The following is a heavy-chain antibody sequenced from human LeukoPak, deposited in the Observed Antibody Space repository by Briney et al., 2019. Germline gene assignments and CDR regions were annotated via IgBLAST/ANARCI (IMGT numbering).Heavy chain of an antibody. D-gene: IGHD3-10*01. CDR2: IYPGDSDT. J-gene: IGHJ5*02. CDR1: GYSFTSYW. V-gene: IGHV5-51*01. CDR3: ARRGAGSRYGGSWFDP. Sequence: GESLKISCKGSGYSFTSYWIGWVRQMPGKGLEWMGIIYPGDSDTRYSPSFQGQVTISADKSISTAYLQWSSLKASDTAMYYCARRGAGSRYGGSWFDPWGQGTLVTVSS.